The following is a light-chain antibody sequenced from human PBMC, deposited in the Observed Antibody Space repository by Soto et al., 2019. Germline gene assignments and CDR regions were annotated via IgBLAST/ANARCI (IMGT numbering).Light chain of an antibody. J-gene: IGKJ1*01. V-gene: IGKV1-5*01. CDR2: DAS. CDR1: QSISSW. CDR3: LQDYVYPRT. Sequence: DIQMTQSPSTLSASVGDRVTITCRASQSISSWLSWYQQKPGKAPKLLIYDASSLESGVPSRFSGSGSGTDFTLTISSLQPEDFATYYCLQDYVYPRTFGQGTKVDIK.